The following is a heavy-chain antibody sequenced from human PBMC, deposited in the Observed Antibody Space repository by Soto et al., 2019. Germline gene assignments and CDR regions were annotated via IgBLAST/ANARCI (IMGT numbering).Heavy chain of an antibody. CDR3: ACGHSSSWDNYYYYGMDV. J-gene: IGHJ6*02. CDR1: GYTFTSYA. D-gene: IGHD6-13*01. V-gene: IGHV1-3*01. Sequence: ASVKVSCKASGYTFTSYAMHWVRQAPGQRLEWMGWINAGSGNTKYSQKFQGRVTITRDTSASTVYMELSSLRSEDTAVYFCACGHSSSWDNYYYYGMDVWGQGTTVTVSS. CDR2: INAGSGNT.